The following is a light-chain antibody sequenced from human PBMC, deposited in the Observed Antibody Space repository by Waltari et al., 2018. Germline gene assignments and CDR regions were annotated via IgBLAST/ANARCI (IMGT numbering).Light chain of an antibody. CDR2: GAS. Sequence: DIQMTQSQSSVSASVGERVTITCRASQGISSWLVWYQQKPGKAPKLLIYGASSLQSGVPSRFNGSGSGTDFTLTISSLQPEDFATYYCQQANSFPPFTFGPGTKVDIK. V-gene: IGKV1-12*01. CDR3: QQANSFPPFT. CDR1: QGISSW. J-gene: IGKJ3*01.